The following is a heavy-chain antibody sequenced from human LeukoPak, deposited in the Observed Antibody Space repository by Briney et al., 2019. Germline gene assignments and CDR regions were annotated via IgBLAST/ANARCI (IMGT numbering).Heavy chain of an antibody. V-gene: IGHV3-74*01. D-gene: IGHD4-23*01. Sequence: GGSLRLSCAASGFTLSSYWMNWVRQAPGKGLVWVSRIANDGSSTTYADSVKGRFSISRDNAKNTLYLQMNSLRVEDTAVYYCARGRPHGNDYWGQGTLVTVSS. CDR3: ARGRPHGNDY. CDR2: IANDGSST. J-gene: IGHJ4*02. CDR1: GFTLSSYW.